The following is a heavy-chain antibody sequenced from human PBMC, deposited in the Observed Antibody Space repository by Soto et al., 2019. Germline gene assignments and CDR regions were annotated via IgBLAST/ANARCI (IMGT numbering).Heavy chain of an antibody. CDR2: IFYTGTT. V-gene: IGHV4-39*02. D-gene: IGHD2-2*01. Sequence: SETLSLTCSVSGGSINYNSYYWGWIRQHPGKGLEWVGGIFYTGTTCYSPSLKDRVTISVDTSKNSFSLNLTSVTAADTAVYFCARLVVVAPVANAWGQGTLVTVSS. CDR1: GGSINYNSYY. J-gene: IGHJ5*02. CDR3: ARLVVVAPVANA.